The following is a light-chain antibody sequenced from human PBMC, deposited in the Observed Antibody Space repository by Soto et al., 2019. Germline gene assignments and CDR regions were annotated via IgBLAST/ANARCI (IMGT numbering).Light chain of an antibody. Sequence: EIVLTQSPGTLSLSPGEGATLSCRASQSVSSSYLAWYQQKPGQAPRLLIYAASSRATGVPDRFSGSGSGTDFTLTISRLEPEDFAVYYCQQYGSSPPGLTFGGGTKVDIK. CDR1: QSVSSSY. CDR3: QQYGSSPPGLT. V-gene: IGKV3-20*01. J-gene: IGKJ4*01. CDR2: AAS.